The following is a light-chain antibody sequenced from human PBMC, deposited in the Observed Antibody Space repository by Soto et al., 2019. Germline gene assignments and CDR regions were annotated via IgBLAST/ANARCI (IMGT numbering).Light chain of an antibody. J-gene: IGKJ4*01. CDR2: AAP. CDR3: QQYYSYPRLT. CDR1: QGISSY. V-gene: IGKV1-8*01. Sequence: AIRMTQSPSSFSASTGDRVTITCRASQGISSYLAWYQQKPGKAPKLLIYAAPTLQSGVPSRFSGSGSGTDFTLTISCLQSEDFATYYCQQYYSYPRLTFGGGTKVEIK.